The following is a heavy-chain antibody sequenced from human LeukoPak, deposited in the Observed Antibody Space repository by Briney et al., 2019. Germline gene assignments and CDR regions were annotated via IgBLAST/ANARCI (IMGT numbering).Heavy chain of an antibody. CDR2: IRYDGSDT. D-gene: IGHD2-15*01. Sequence: GGSLRLSCATSGFTFRNFGMHWVRQAPGKGLEWVAFIRYDGSDTYYADSVKGRFTISRDNAKNSLYLQMDSLTAEDTAVYYCARDSTYSSGSRFYDRFDYWGQGTLVTVSS. CDR3: ARDSTYSSGSRFYDRFDY. CDR1: GFTFRNFG. V-gene: IGHV3-30*02. J-gene: IGHJ4*02.